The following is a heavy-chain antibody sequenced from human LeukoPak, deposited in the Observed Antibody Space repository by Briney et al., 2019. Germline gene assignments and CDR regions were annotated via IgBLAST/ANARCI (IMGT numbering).Heavy chain of an antibody. V-gene: IGHV1-2*02. Sequence: ASVKVSCKTSGYTFTDYYIHWVRQAPGQGLEWMGWINPNSGGTNYAQEFQGRVTMTRDTSISTAYMELSRLRSDDTAVYYCARDAPLGVVVPAAIPDYYGMDVWGQGTTVTVSS. J-gene: IGHJ6*02. CDR2: INPNSGGT. D-gene: IGHD2-2*02. CDR3: ARDAPLGVVVPAAIPDYYGMDV. CDR1: GYTFTDYY.